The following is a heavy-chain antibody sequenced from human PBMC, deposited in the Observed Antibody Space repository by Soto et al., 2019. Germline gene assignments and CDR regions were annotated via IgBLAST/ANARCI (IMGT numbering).Heavy chain of an antibody. CDR2: IIPIFGTA. V-gene: IGHV1-69*12. D-gene: IGHD5-18*01. Sequence: QVQLVQSGAEVKKPGSSVKVSCKASGGTFSSYAISWVRQAPGQGLEWMGGIIPIFGTANYAQKFQGRVTXXAXEXXSTAYMELSSLRSEDTAVYYCARGSTAMVPYGMDVWGQGTTVTVSS. J-gene: IGHJ6*02. CDR1: GGTFSSYA. CDR3: ARGSTAMVPYGMDV.